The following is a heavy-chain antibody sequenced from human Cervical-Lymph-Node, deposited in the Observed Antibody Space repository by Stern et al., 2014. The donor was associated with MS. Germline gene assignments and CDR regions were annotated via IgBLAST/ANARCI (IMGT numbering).Heavy chain of an antibody. D-gene: IGHD1-1*01. CDR2: ISSSGDRT. V-gene: IGHV3-23*04. CDR3: AKGGWKGDYFDF. CDR1: SFTFSTYA. J-gene: IGHJ4*02. Sequence: EVQLVESGGGLVQPGGSLRLSCAASSFTFSTYAMSWVRQAPGKGLEWISSISSSGDRTYYADSVKGRLTISRDNSRKTLHLQMNSLGAEDTALYYCAKGGWKGDYFDFWGLGTLVTVSS.